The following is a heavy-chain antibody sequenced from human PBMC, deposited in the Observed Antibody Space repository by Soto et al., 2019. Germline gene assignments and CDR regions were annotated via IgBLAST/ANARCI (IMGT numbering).Heavy chain of an antibody. D-gene: IGHD3-10*01. CDR3: ARVMVRGGYYHDSNGMDV. J-gene: IGHJ6*02. CDR2: IIPIFGTA. Sequence: GASVKVSCKASGGTFSSYAISWVRQAPGQGLEWMGGIIPIFGTANYAQKFQGRVTITADKSTSTAYMELSSLRSEDTAVYYCARVMVRGGYYHDSNGMDVWGQGTTVTVSS. V-gene: IGHV1-69*06. CDR1: GGTFSSYA.